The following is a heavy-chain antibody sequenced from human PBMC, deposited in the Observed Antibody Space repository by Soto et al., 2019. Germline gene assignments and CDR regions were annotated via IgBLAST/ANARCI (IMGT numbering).Heavy chain of an antibody. Sequence: QVQLQQWGAGLLKPSETLSLTCAVSGGSFSGYYWSWIRQPPGKGLEWIGVINHSGSTDYNPSLKSRVTISVDTSKKQISLKVSSVTAADTAVYYCAGETSDYDILTAPTTFDIWGQGTMVTVSS. CDR3: AGETSDYDILTAPTTFDI. D-gene: IGHD3-9*01. J-gene: IGHJ3*02. V-gene: IGHV4-34*02. CDR1: GGSFSGYY. CDR2: INHSGST.